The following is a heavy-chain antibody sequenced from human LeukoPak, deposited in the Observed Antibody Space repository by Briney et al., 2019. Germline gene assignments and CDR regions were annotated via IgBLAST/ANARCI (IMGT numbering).Heavy chain of an antibody. CDR1: GGSISSYY. CDR3: ARHTSRDRGSYWYFDL. D-gene: IGHD3-10*01. CDR2: YYYSRNT. V-gene: IGHV4-59*08. Sequence: AETLSLTCTVSGGSISSYYWSWLRQPPGKGLEWIGYYYYSRNTHHNPSLKSRVTISVDTSKNQFSLKLSSVTAADTAVYYCARHTSRDRGSYWYFDLWGRGTLVTVSS. J-gene: IGHJ2*01.